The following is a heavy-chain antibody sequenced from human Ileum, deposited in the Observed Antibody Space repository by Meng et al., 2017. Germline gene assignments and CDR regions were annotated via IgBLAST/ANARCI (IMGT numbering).Heavy chain of an antibody. CDR2: TNHSGST. CDR3: ARGGRDYVWGSTKPGRSLSGWFDP. J-gene: IGHJ5*02. Sequence: GLELFKLSASGALAGEGYVWSISGSHWCWYSQPPGKRMEGSGETNHSGSTNYTPSLKSRVTIYVDTSKNKFSLKLSSVTAADTAVYYCARGGRDYVWGSTKPGRSLSGWFDPWGQGTLVTVSS. D-gene: IGHD3-16*01. V-gene: IGHV4-34*01. CDR1: VWSISGSH.